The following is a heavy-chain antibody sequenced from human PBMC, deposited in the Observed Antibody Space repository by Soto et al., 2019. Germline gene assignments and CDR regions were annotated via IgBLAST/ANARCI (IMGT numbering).Heavy chain of an antibody. V-gene: IGHV2-5*02. CDR1: GFSLTTLGEG. Sequence: QITLKESGPTLVKPTQTLTLTCTFSGFSLTTLGEGVAWIRQPPGKALEWLGLIYWDDNKRYSPSLRSRVTITKDTSKNQVVLRMTNMDAVDTATYFCAHRPGSGSYDVWGQGTLVTVSS. CDR3: AHRPGSGSYDV. D-gene: IGHD3-10*01. CDR2: IYWDDNK. J-gene: IGHJ4*02.